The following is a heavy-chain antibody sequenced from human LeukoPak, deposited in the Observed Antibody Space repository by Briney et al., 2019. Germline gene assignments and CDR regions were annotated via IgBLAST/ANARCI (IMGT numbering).Heavy chain of an antibody. CDR3: ARVRGYCSSTISYRYFFDS. CDR1: GYSLSSGYY. V-gene: IGHV4-38-2*02. Sequence: SETLSLTCTVSGYSLSSGYYGGWLRQPPGEGLAWIGTIYHSGRTYYNPSLKSRVTISVDTSKNQFSLKLTSVTAADTAVYYCARVRGYCSSTISYRYFFDSWGQGTLVTVSS. J-gene: IGHJ4*02. D-gene: IGHD2-2*01. CDR2: IYHSGRT.